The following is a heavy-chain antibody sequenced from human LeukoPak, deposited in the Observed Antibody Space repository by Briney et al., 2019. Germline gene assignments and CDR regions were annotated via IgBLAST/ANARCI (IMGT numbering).Heavy chain of an antibody. Sequence: SGGSLRLSCAASGSTFSSYSMNWVRQAPGKGLEWVSYISSSSSTIYYADSVKGRFTISRDNAKNSLYLQMNSLRAEDTAVYYCARVIDSSSSGEDYWGQGTLVTVSS. J-gene: IGHJ4*02. CDR2: ISSSSSTI. CDR3: ARVIDSSSSGEDY. D-gene: IGHD6-6*01. CDR1: GSTFSSYS. V-gene: IGHV3-48*01.